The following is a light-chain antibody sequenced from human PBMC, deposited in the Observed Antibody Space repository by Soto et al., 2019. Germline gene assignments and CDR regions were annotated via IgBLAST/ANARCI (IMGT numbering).Light chain of an antibody. J-gene: IGKJ1*01. CDR2: GAS. CDR1: QSVSSNY. CDR3: QQYSSSRT. V-gene: IGKV3-20*01. Sequence: EIVLTQSTGTLSLSPGERSTLSCRASQSVSSNYLAWHQQKPGQAPRLLIFGASSRATGIPDRFSGSGSGTDFTLTISRLEPEDFAVYYCQQYSSSRTFGQGTKVDVK.